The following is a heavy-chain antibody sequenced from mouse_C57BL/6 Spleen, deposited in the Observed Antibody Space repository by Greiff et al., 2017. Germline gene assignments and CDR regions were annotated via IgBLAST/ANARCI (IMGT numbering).Heavy chain of an antibody. D-gene: IGHD1-1*01. CDR2: INPNNGGT. V-gene: IGHV1-26*01. CDR1: GYTFTDYY. CDR3: ARHYYGSSYED. J-gene: IGHJ2*01. Sequence: EVQLQQSGPELVKPGASVKISCKASGYTFTDYYMNWVKQSHGKSLEWIGDINPNNGGTSYNQKFKGKATLTVDKSSSTAYMELRSLTSADSAVYYCARHYYGSSYEDWGQGTTLTVSS.